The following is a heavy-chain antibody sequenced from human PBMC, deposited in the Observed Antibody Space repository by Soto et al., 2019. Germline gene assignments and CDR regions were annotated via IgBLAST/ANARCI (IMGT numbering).Heavy chain of an antibody. J-gene: IGHJ4*02. CDR2: IDSSSTYM. CDR1: GFTFSLYS. D-gene: IGHD4-17*01. CDR3: GRVDRDYGGGGVPKF. Sequence: EVQLVESGGGLVRPGGSLRLSCAASGFTFSLYSMNWVRQAPGKGLEWVSSIDSSSTYMYYADSVKGRFTISRDNAKNSVYLQMNSLGVEDTAVYYCGRVDRDYGGGGVPKFWGQGTLVTVSS. V-gene: IGHV3-21*01.